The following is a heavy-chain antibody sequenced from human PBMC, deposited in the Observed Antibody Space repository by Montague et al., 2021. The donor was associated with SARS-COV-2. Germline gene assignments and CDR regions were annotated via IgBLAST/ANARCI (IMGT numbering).Heavy chain of an antibody. CDR3: ARETMTTEGLGELVHGRILVIIARATSNTLFSLKAVSVTAGDASVFYCALEPRSGDSFDL. CDR2: FYSVGST. V-gene: IGHV4-4*08. D-gene: IGHD7-27*01. J-gene: IGHJ1*01. Sequence: SETLSLTCTVSGASISSSDWCWIRQSPGKGLEWMGYFYSVGSTGYNPSLKSRAPIPIDTSKNKFSLMLRSVTVADAAVDDCARETMTTEGLGELVHGRILVIIARATSNTLFSLKAVSVTAGDASVFYCALEPRSGDSFDLWGQGTLVTVSS. CDR1: GASISSSD.